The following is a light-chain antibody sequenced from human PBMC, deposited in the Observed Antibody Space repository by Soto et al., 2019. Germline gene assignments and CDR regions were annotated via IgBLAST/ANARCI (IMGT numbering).Light chain of an antibody. CDR2: AAS. CDR1: QDIRNY. J-gene: IGKJ4*01. CDR3: QKYNGAPLT. V-gene: IGKV1-27*01. Sequence: DIQMTQSPSSLSASVGDRVTITCRASQDIRNYLAWYQQKPGKVPKLLISAASTLQPRVPSRFSGSGSGTDFTLTISSLQPEDVATYYCQKYNGAPLTFGGGTNVEIK.